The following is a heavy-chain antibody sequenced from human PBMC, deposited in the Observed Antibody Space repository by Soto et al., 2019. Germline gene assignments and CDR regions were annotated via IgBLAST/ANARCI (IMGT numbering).Heavy chain of an antibody. CDR3: ANNPWYSSSSSAPVTDY. D-gene: IGHD6-6*01. CDR2: ISGSGGST. V-gene: IGHV3-23*01. J-gene: IGHJ4*02. CDR1: GFTFSSYA. Sequence: GGSLRLSCAASGFTFSSYAMSWVRQAPGKGLEWVSAISGSGGSTYYADSVKGRFTISRDNSKNTLYLQMNSLRAEDTAVYYCANNPWYSSSSSAPVTDYWGQGTLVTVSS.